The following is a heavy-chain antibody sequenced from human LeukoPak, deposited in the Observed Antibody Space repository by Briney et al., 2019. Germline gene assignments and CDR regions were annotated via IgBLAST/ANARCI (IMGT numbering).Heavy chain of an antibody. J-gene: IGHJ4*02. CDR1: GGSISSSSYS. CDR2: IHYDGNT. V-gene: IGHV4-39*01. D-gene: IGHD3-10*01. Sequence: SETLSLTCTVSGGSISSSSYSWTWLRQPPGKGLEWIGSIHYDGNTYYKPSLRSRVTISVDTSNQFSLRLSSATAADTAVYYCARALRRYYYGSGSYYNGWGQGTLVTVSS. CDR3: ARALRRYYYGSGSYYNG.